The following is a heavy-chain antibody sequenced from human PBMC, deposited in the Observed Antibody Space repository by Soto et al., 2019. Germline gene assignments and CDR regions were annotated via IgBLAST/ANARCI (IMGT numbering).Heavy chain of an antibody. CDR2: ISYDGSNK. D-gene: IGHD6-19*01. V-gene: IGHV3-30*18. CDR3: AKDLSGWSNLHDHYFYY. CDR1: GFTFSSYS. Sequence: QVQLVESGGGVVQPGRSLRLSCAASGFTFSSYSMHWVRQAPGKGLEWVEVISYDGSNKYYADSVKGRFTISRDNSKITLYLQMNSLRAEDTAVYYCAKDLSGWSNLHDHYFYYWGQGTLVTVSS. J-gene: IGHJ4*02.